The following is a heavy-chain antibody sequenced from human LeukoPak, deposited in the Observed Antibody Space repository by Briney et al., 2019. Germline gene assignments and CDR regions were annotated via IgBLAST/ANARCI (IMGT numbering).Heavy chain of an antibody. J-gene: IGHJ4*02. V-gene: IGHV3-30*02. CDR1: GFTFSDYG. CDR3: ARPGSGSYYADY. CDR2: IRSDGSNK. D-gene: IGHD3-10*01. Sequence: PGGSLRLSCAASGFTFSDYGMHWVRQAPGKGLEWVAFIRSDGSNKYYADSVKGRFTISRDNSKNTLYLQMNSLRAEDTAVYYCARPGSGSYYADYWGQGTLVTVSS.